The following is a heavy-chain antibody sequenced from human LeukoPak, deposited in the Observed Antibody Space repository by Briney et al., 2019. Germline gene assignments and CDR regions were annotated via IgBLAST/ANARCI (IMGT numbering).Heavy chain of an antibody. V-gene: IGHV1-24*01. J-gene: IGHJ4*02. Sequence: ASVKVSCKVSGYTRIELSMHGLRQAPGKGLEGMGDFDPEDGETIYARKFQGRVAMTEDTSKDTAYMELSRLRSDDTAVYYCATSRGYYGSGSYYDYWGQGTLVTVSS. CDR3: ATSRGYYGSGSYYDY. CDR1: GYTRIELS. CDR2: FDPEDGET. D-gene: IGHD3-10*01.